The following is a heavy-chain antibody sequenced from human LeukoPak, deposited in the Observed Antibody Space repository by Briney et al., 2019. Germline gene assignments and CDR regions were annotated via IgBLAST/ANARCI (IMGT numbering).Heavy chain of an antibody. CDR3: ATDSSNTAMVGGDYYYYGMDV. CDR2: FDPEDGET. J-gene: IGHJ6*02. CDR1: GYTLTELS. V-gene: IGHV1-24*01. Sequence: ASVKVSCKVSGYTLTELSMHWVRQAPGKGLEWMGGFDPEDGETIYAQKFQGRVTMTEDTSTDTAYMELSSLRSEDTAVYYCATDSSNTAMVGGDYYYYGMDVWGQGTTVTVSS. D-gene: IGHD5-18*01.